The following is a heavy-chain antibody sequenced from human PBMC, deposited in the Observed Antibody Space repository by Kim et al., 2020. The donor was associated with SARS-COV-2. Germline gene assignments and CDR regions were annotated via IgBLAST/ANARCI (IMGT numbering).Heavy chain of an antibody. V-gene: IGHV4-59*08. Sequence: SETLSLTCTVSGGSISTFYWSWIRQPPGKGPEWIGYIYNSGSTNYNPSLKSRVTISVDTSKNQFSLKLTSVTAADTAVYYCARQLYYDILTGYHNWFDPWGQGTLVTVSS. CDR2: IYNSGST. CDR3: ARQLYYDILTGYHNWFDP. J-gene: IGHJ5*02. D-gene: IGHD3-9*01. CDR1: GGSISTFY.